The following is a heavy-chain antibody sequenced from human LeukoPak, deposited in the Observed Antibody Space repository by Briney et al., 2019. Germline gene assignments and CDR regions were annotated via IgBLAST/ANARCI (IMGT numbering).Heavy chain of an antibody. Sequence: PGGSLRLSCAASGFTFSSYAMNWVRQAPGKGLQWVSYISSSGGTIYYADSVKGRFTISRDIAKSSLYLQMNSLRDEDTAVYFCARAANSGSYRGYIDYWGQGTLVTVSS. CDR2: ISSSGGTI. V-gene: IGHV3-48*02. CDR1: GFTFSSYA. CDR3: ARAANSGSYRGYIDY. J-gene: IGHJ4*02. D-gene: IGHD1-26*01.